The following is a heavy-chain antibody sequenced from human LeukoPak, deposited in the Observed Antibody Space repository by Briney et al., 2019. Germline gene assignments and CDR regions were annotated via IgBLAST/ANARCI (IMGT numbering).Heavy chain of an antibody. V-gene: IGHV3-30*18. CDR1: GFTFSSYG. Sequence: GGSLRLSCAASGFTFSSYGMHWVRQAPGKGLEWVAVISYDGSNKYYADSVKGRFTISRDNSKNTLYLQMNSLRAEDTAVYYCSKDSFGQWLAQWCGGGSVDYWGQGTLVTVSS. CDR3: SKDSFGQWLAQWCGGGSVDY. CDR2: ISYDGSNK. J-gene: IGHJ4*02. D-gene: IGHD6-19*01.